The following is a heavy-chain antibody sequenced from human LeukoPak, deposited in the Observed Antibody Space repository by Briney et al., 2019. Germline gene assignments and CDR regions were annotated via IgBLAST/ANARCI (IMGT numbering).Heavy chain of an antibody. D-gene: IGHD1-20*01. Sequence: PSETLSLTCAVYGGSFSGYYWSWIRQPPGKGLEWIGEINHSGSTNYNPSLKSRVTISVDTSKSQFSLTLSSVTAADTAVYYCARGRSHNFYPRGFDYWGQGTLVTVSS. J-gene: IGHJ4*02. CDR1: GGSFSGYY. CDR2: INHSGST. CDR3: ARGRSHNFYPRGFDY. V-gene: IGHV4-34*01.